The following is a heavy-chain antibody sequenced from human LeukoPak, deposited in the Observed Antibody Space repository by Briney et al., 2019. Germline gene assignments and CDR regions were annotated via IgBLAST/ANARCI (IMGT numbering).Heavy chain of an antibody. V-gene: IGHV4-59*01. Sequence: PSETLSLTCTVSGGSISSYYWSWIRQPPGKGLEWVGYIYYTGNTHYNPSLKSRVTISVDTSKNQFSLKVSSVTAADTAVYYCAKDNYTSSSQNWYFDLWGRGTLVTVSS. J-gene: IGHJ2*01. CDR2: IYYTGNT. CDR1: GGSISSYY. D-gene: IGHD6-6*01. CDR3: AKDNYTSSSQNWYFDL.